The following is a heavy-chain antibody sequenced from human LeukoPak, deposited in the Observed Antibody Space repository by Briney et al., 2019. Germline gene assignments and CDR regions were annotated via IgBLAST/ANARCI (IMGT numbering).Heavy chain of an antibody. J-gene: IGHJ4*02. V-gene: IGHV3-48*01. D-gene: IGHD6-13*01. Sequence: PGGSLRLSCAASGFTFSSYSMNWVRQAPGKGLEWVSYISSSSSTIYYADSVKGRFTISRDNAKNSLYLQMNSLRAEDTAVYYCARVAAAAGYDYWGQGTLVTVSS. CDR3: ARVAAAAGYDY. CDR2: ISSSSSTI. CDR1: GFTFSSYS.